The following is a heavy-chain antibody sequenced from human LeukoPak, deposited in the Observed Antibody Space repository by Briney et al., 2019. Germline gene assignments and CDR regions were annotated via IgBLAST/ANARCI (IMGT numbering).Heavy chain of an antibody. V-gene: IGHV4-4*07. Sequence: SETLSLTCTVSGGSISSYHWSWIRQPAGKGLEWIGRIYISGSTNYNPSLESRVTMSVDTSKNQFSLKLSSVTAADTAVYYCARLNRTADAFDIWGQGTMVTVSS. CDR3: ARLNRTADAFDI. D-gene: IGHD2-2*01. J-gene: IGHJ3*02. CDR2: IYISGST. CDR1: GGSISSYH.